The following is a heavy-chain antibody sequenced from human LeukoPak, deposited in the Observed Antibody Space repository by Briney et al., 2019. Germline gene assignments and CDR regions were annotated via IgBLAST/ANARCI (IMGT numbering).Heavy chain of an antibody. CDR2: ISGSGGST. CDR1: GITFSSYG. CDR3: AKRSGSGRNPYYMDV. D-gene: IGHD3-10*01. J-gene: IGHJ6*03. Sequence: GGSLRLSCVASGITFSSYGMSWVRQAPGKGLEWVSAISGSGGSTHYADSVKGRFTISRDNSKNTLYLQMNSLRAEDTAVYYCAKRSGSGRNPYYMDVWGKGTTVTISS. V-gene: IGHV3-23*01.